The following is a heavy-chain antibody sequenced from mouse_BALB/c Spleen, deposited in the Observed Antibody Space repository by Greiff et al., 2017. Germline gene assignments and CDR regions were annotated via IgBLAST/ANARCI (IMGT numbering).Heavy chain of an antibody. D-gene: IGHD1-1*01. Sequence: QVQLQQPGAELVKPGTSVKLSCKASGYNFTSYWINWVKLRPGQGLEWIGDIYPGSGSTNYNEKFKSKATLTVDTSSSTAYMQLSSLASEDSALYYCARWDYYGFRYAMDYWGQGTSVTVSS. CDR2: IYPGSGST. J-gene: IGHJ4*01. CDR1: GYNFTSYW. CDR3: ARWDYYGFRYAMDY. V-gene: IGHV1-55*01.